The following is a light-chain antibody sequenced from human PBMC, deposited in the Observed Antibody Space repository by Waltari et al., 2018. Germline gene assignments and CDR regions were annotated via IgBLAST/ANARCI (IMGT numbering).Light chain of an antibody. V-gene: IGKV3-15*01. Sequence: EIVMTQSPATVSVSPGERATLSCRASQSVRSNLAWYQQKPGQAPRRLIYGASTTAAVIPARFSGSGSGTEFTLTISSLQSEDFAVYYCQQYNNWPPITFGQGTRLEI. CDR3: QQYNNWPPIT. CDR1: QSVRSN. J-gene: IGKJ5*01. CDR2: GAS.